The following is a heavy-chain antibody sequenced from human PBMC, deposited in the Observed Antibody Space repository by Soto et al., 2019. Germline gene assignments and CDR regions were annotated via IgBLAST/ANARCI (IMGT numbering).Heavy chain of an antibody. J-gene: IGHJ6*03. CDR3: ARDLGLRSAGDLYYYYMDV. CDR2: IDHSGST. Sequence: PSETLSLTCGVYGGSFSGYYWNWIRQPPGKGLEWIGEIDHSGSTKYNPSLKSRVTISVDTSKNQFSLKVSSVTAADTAVYYCARDLGLRSAGDLYYYYMDVWGKGTTVTVSS. CDR1: GGSFSGYY. D-gene: IGHD5-12*01. V-gene: IGHV4-34*01.